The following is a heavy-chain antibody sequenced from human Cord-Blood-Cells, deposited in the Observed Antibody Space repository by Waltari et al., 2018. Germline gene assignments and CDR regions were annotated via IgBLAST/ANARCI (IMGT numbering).Heavy chain of an antibody. V-gene: IGHV4-61*09. J-gene: IGHJ3*02. Sequence: QVQLQESGPGLVTPSQTLSLTCTVPGGSISSGSYYWSWLRQPAGKGLEWIGYIYTSGSTNYNPSLKSRVTISVDTSKNQFSLKLSSVTAADTAVYYCARDNSGDDAFDIWGQGTMVTVSS. CDR1: GGSISSGSYY. CDR3: ARDNSGDDAFDI. CDR2: IYTSGST. D-gene: IGHD7-27*01.